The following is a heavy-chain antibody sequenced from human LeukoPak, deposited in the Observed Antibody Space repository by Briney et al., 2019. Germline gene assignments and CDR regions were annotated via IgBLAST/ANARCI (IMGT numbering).Heavy chain of an antibody. CDR2: INTDGTIT. Sequence: GGSLRLSCAGSGFTFSSCWMHWVRQAPGKGLVWVSGINTDGTITNYADSVKGRFTISRDNAKNTLYLQMNSLRAEDTAMYYCAKEISAFDIWGQGTMVTVSS. CDR1: GFTFSSCW. J-gene: IGHJ3*02. CDR3: AKEISAFDI. V-gene: IGHV3-74*01.